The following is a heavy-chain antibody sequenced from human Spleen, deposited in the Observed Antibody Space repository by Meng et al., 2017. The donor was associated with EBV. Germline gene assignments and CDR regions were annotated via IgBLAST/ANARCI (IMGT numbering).Heavy chain of an antibody. V-gene: IGHV4-4*02. CDR1: GGSISSSNW. Sequence: VEVQEPGQGRVKLSGTLSLTCAVSGGSISSSNWWSWVRQPPGKGLEWIGYVYNTGRGTNYNPSLNGRVTISVDTSKNQFSLKLISVTAADAAVYYCAGTYSSGWDYYFHYWGQGTLVTVSS. J-gene: IGHJ4*02. CDR3: AGTYSSGWDYYFHY. D-gene: IGHD6-19*01. CDR2: VYNTGRGT.